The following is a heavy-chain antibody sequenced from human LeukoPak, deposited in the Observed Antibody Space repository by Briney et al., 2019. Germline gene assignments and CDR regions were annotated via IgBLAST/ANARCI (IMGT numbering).Heavy chain of an antibody. CDR3: AKESRYYYGSGSFSSQFDY. D-gene: IGHD3-10*01. CDR1: GFTSSGYA. Sequence: GGSLRLSCAASGFTSSGYAMSWVRQVPGKGLEWVSTISGSGVSTYYADSVKGRFTSSRDNSKNTLYLQMNNLRAEDTAVYYCAKESRYYYGSGSFSSQFDYWGQGNLVTVSS. J-gene: IGHJ4*02. V-gene: IGHV3-23*01. CDR2: ISGSGVST.